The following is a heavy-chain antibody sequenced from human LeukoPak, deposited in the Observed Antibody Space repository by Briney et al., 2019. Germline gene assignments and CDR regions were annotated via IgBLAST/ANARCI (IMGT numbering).Heavy chain of an antibody. Sequence: GGSLRLSCAASGSTVSNNYINWVRQAPGKGLEWVSVLYTGGGTYYADSVKGRFTISSDNSKNTLYLQMNNLRAEDTAVYYCARDGSGGYRNRGVFDIWGQGTMVTVSS. V-gene: IGHV3-53*01. CDR3: ARDGSGGYRNRGVFDI. CDR1: GSTVSNNY. D-gene: IGHD5-18*01. CDR2: LYTGGGT. J-gene: IGHJ3*02.